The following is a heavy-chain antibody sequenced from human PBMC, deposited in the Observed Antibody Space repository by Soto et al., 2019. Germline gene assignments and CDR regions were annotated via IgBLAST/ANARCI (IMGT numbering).Heavy chain of an antibody. V-gene: IGHV5-51*01. J-gene: IGHJ4*02. D-gene: IGHD6-19*01. Sequence: EVSRKDSGYTFTIYGISCVRQMPGKGLEWMGIIYLSDSDTRYSLSFQGRVTISADKSISTAYLQWSSLKASDTAMYYCARYSSGWPYYFDYWGQGNLVTVSA. CDR1: GYTFTIYG. CDR3: ARYSSGWPYYFDY. CDR2: IYLSDSDT.